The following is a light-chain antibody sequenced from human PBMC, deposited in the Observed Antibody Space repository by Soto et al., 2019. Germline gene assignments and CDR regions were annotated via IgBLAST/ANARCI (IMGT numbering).Light chain of an antibody. CDR1: QTVSSW. V-gene: IGKV1-5*03. CDR2: KAA. J-gene: IGKJ2*01. Sequence: DIQMTQFPSTLSASIGDRVTITCRASQTVSSWLAWYQQKPGKAPKLLIYKAATLETGVPSRFSGSGSGTDFTLTIRSLQPDDFATYYCQQYKRYSSYTFGEGTRLEIK. CDR3: QQYKRYSSYT.